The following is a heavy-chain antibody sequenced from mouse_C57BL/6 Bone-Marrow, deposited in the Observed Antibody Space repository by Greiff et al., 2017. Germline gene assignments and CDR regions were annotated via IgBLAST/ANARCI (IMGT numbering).Heavy chain of an antibody. D-gene: IGHD4-1*01. CDR2: SRNKANDYTT. Sequence: EVKLMESGGGLVQSGRSLRLSCATSGFTFSDFYMEWVRQAPGKGLEWIAASRNKANDYTTEYSASVKGRFIVDRDTSQSILYLQMNALRAEDTAIYYCARDLGRGYFDYWGQGTTLTVSS. V-gene: IGHV7-1*01. J-gene: IGHJ2*01. CDR1: GFTFSDFY. CDR3: ARDLGRGYFDY.